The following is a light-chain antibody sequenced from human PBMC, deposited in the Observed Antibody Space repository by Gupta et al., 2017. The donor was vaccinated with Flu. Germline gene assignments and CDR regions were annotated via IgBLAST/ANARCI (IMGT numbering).Light chain of an antibody. CDR3: QVWDSSSDPYVV. Sequence: KTARITCGGNNIGGKSVHWYQQKPGQAPVLVVYDDSDRPSGIPERFSGSNSGNTATLTISRVEAGDEADYYCQVWDSSSDPYVVFGGGTKLTVL. V-gene: IGLV3-21*03. J-gene: IGLJ2*01. CDR1: NIGGKS. CDR2: DDS.